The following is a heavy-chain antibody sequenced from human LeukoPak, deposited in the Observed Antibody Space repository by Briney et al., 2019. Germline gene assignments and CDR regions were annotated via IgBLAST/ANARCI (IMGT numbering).Heavy chain of an antibody. V-gene: IGHV5-51*01. D-gene: IGHD6-6*01. CDR1: GYSFTNYW. CDR2: IYPGDSDT. CDR3: ARIDSSSWYYFDY. J-gene: IGHJ4*02. Sequence: PGESLKISCKGSGYSFTNYWIGWVRQMPGKGLEWMGIIYPGDSDTRYSPSVQGQVTISADESISTAYLQWSSLKASDTAMYYCARIDSSSWYYFDYWGQGTLVTVSS.